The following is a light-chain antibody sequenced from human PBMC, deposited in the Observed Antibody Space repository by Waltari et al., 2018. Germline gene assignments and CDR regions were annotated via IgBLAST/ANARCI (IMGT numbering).Light chain of an antibody. J-gene: IGLJ2*01. CDR3: CSYAGSFTVV. CDR1: SSDVGGYNY. Sequence: QSALTQPSSVSGSPGQQVPIPCTGTSSDVGGYNYISWYQKHPGKAPKLMIYDVSKRPSGVPDRFSGSKSGNTASLTISGLQAEDEADYYCCSYAGSFTVVFGGGTKLTVL. V-gene: IGLV2-11*01. CDR2: DVS.